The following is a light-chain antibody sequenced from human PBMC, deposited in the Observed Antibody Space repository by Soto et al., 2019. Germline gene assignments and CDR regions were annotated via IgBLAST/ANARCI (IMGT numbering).Light chain of an antibody. CDR1: QNISSD. J-gene: IGKJ1*01. V-gene: IGKV1-39*01. CDR3: QLSYSSPRT. CDR2: AAS. Sequence: SASRSASVGCRVAFAFRAIQNISSDLNWYQQEPGKAPKLLIYAASSLQSGVPSRFSGSGSGTHFTLTVSSLQPEDFATYYSQLSYSSPRTFGQGTKVDIK.